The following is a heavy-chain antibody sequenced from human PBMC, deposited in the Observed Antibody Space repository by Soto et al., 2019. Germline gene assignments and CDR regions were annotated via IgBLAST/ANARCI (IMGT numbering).Heavy chain of an antibody. D-gene: IGHD2-2*02. CDR3: ARRYCSSTSCYTGMDV. V-gene: IGHV5-10-1*01. CDR1: GYSFTSYW. J-gene: IGHJ6*02. Sequence: GESLKISCKGSGYSFTSYWISWVRQMPGKGLEWMGRIDPSDSYTNYSPSFQGHVTISADKSISTAYPQWSSLKASDTAMYYCARRYCSSTSCYTGMDVWGQGTTVTVSS. CDR2: IDPSDSYT.